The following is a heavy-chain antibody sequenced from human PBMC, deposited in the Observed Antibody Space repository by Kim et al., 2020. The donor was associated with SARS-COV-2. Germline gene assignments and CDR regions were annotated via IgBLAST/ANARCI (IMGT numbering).Heavy chain of an antibody. Sequence: SETLALTCTVSGGSISSSSYYWGWIRQPPGKGLEWIGSIYYSGSTYYNPSLKSRVTISVDTSKNQFSLKLSSVTAADTAVYYCARLHLYRQYPPFDYWGQGTLVTVSS. D-gene: IGHD2-2*01. CDR3: ARLHLYRQYPPFDY. J-gene: IGHJ4*02. CDR1: GGSISSSSYY. CDR2: IYYSGST. V-gene: IGHV4-39*01.